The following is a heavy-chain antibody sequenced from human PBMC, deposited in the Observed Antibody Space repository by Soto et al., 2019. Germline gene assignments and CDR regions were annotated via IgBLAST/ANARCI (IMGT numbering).Heavy chain of an antibody. CDR2: IYYSGST. Sequence: PSDTLSLTCTVSGGSLSSSSYYWGWIRQPPGKGLEWIGSIYYSGSTYYNPSLKSRVTISVDTSKNQFSLKLSSVTAADTAVYYCARTLLYGSGSYYNVWGQGTLVTVSS. J-gene: IGHJ4*02. V-gene: IGHV4-39*01. D-gene: IGHD3-10*01. CDR1: GGSLSSSSYY. CDR3: ARTLLYGSGSYYNV.